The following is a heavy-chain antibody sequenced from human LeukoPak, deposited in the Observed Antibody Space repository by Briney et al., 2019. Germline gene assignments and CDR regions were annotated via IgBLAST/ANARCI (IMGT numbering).Heavy chain of an antibody. CDR3: ASDIVATSGDF. V-gene: IGHV3-11*01. Sequence: PGGSLRLSCAASGFTFSDYYMSWIRQAPGKGLEWVAYITSTGDDIYYADSVRGRFTISRDNAKNALFLRMTCLRVEDTATYYCASDIVATSGDFWGQGTLVSVSS. D-gene: IGHD5-12*01. CDR2: ITSTGDDI. J-gene: IGHJ4*02. CDR1: GFTFSDYY.